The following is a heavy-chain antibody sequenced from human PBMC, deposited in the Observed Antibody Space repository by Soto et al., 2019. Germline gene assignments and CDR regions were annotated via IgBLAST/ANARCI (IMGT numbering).Heavy chain of an antibody. J-gene: IGHJ3*02. Sequence: PGGSLRLSCAASGFTFDDYTMHWVRQAPGKGLEWVSLISWDGGSTYYADSVKGRFTISRDNSKNSLYLQMNSLRTEDTALYYCAKDMVRGYYYDSSGYSAFDIWGQGTMVTVSS. V-gene: IGHV3-43*01. D-gene: IGHD3-22*01. CDR3: AKDMVRGYYYDSSGYSAFDI. CDR2: ISWDGGST. CDR1: GFTFDDYT.